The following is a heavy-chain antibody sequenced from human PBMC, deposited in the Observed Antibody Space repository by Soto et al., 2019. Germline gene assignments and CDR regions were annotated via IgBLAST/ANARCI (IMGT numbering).Heavy chain of an antibody. J-gene: IGHJ4*01. CDR3: AYIGSRGGSGYYQGDY. CDR2: IYWDDDK. V-gene: IGHV2-5*02. D-gene: IGHD3-22*01. CDR1: GFSLSASGVG. Sequence: QITLKESGPTLVKPTQTLTLTCIFSGFSLSASGVGVGWIRQPPGKALEWLALIYWDDDKRYSPSLKSRLTDTKGTSKSQVVITMTNMDPVDTATYYGAYIGSRGGSGYYQGDYWGRGSLVTVSS.